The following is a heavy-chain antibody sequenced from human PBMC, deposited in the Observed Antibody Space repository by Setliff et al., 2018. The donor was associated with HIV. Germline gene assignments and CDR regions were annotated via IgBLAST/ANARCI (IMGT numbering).Heavy chain of an antibody. CDR1: GFTFSSYA. D-gene: IGHD5-18*01. J-gene: IGHJ4*02. V-gene: IGHV3-30*07. CDR2: ISYDGSKI. Sequence: PGGSLRLSCAASGFTFSSYAMYWVRQAPGKGLEWVAIISYDGSKIYYADSVKGRFTVSRDNAKNSLYLQMNSLGAEDTALYYCARDQGGSTYGSLSYWGQGTLVTVSS. CDR3: ARDQGGSTYGSLSY.